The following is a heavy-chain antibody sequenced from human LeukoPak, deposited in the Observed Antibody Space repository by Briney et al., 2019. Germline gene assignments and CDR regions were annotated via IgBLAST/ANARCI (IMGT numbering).Heavy chain of an antibody. J-gene: IGHJ4*02. CDR2: IKVDGSEV. Sequence: GGSLRLSCAASGFTFSTYWMTWVRQVPGKGLERVANIKVDGSEVYYVVSVKGRFTISRSNAKNSVYLQMNSLRAEDTAVYYCARDRGWQTFDYWGQGTLVTVSS. CDR1: GFTFSTYW. V-gene: IGHV3-7*01. D-gene: IGHD6-19*01. CDR3: ARDRGWQTFDY.